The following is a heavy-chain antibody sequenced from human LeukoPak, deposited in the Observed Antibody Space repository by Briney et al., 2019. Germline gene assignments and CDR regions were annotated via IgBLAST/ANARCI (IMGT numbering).Heavy chain of an antibody. CDR2: ISWNSGSI. J-gene: IGHJ5*02. CDR1: GFTFDDYA. V-gene: IGHV3-9*01. CDR3: AKDIAGIAVAGGFDP. Sequence: GGSLRLSCAASGFTFDDYAMHWVRHAPGKGLEWVSGISWNSGSIGYADSVKGRFTISRDNAKNSLYLQMNSLRAEDTALYYCAKDIAGIAVAGGFDPWGQGTLVTVSS. D-gene: IGHD6-19*01.